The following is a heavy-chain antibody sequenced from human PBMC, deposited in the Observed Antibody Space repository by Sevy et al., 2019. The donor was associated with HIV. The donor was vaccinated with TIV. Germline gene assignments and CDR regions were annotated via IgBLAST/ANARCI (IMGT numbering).Heavy chain of an antibody. D-gene: IGHD2-15*01. CDR3: ARVVVVVAATTYYYYMDV. Sequence: TLSLTCTVSGGSISSGSYYWSWIRQPAGKGLEWIGRIYTSGSTNYNPSLKSRVTISVDTSKNQFSLKLRSVTAADTAVYYCARVVVVVAATTYYYYMDVWGKGTTVTVSS. J-gene: IGHJ6*03. CDR1: GGSISSGSYY. V-gene: IGHV4-61*02. CDR2: IYTSGST.